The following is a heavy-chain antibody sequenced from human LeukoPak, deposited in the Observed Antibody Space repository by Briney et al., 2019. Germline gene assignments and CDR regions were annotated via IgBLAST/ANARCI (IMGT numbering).Heavy chain of an antibody. Sequence: ASVKVSCKASGYTFTSYDINWVRQATGQGLEWMGWMNPNSGNTGYAQKFQGRVTMTRDTSISTAYMELSRLRSDDTAVYYCARAEGASEFDYWGQGTLVTVSS. D-gene: IGHD1-26*01. V-gene: IGHV1-8*01. CDR3: ARAEGASEFDY. CDR2: MNPNSGNT. CDR1: GYTFTSYD. J-gene: IGHJ4*02.